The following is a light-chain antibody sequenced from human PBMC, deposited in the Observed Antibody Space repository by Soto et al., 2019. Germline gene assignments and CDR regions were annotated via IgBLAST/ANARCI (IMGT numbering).Light chain of an antibody. V-gene: IGKV4-1*01. J-gene: IGKJ2*01. CDR2: WAS. Sequence: DTVMTQSPDSLAVSPGEKTTINCKSSQSVLYSSNNKNYLAWYQQKPGQPPKLLIYWASTRESGVPDRFSGSGSGTDFSLTISSLQAEDVAIYYCQQYLTTPFTFGQGTKLEI. CDR3: QQYLTTPFT. CDR1: QSVLYSSNNKNY.